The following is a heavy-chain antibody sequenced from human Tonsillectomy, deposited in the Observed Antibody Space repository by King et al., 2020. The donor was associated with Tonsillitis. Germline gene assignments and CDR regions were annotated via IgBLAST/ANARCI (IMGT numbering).Heavy chain of an antibody. J-gene: IGHJ4*02. V-gene: IGHV3-15*01. Sequence: EVQLVESGGGLVKPGGSLRLSCVAAGFTFSDAWMSWVRQAPGKGLEWLGRIKSKSDGGATDFAAPVKGRFTISRDDSKNTLNLQMNSLKIEDTGVYYCTTDVGVGWSSFDYWGQGTLVTVSS. D-gene: IGHD1-26*01. CDR3: TTDVGVGWSSFDY. CDR2: IKSKSDGGAT. CDR1: GFTFSDAW.